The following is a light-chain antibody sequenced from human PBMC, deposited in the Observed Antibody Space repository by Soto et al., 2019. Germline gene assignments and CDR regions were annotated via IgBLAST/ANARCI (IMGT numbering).Light chain of an antibody. Sequence: ELVLTQSPATLSVSPGERATLSCRASQGVGSTLAWYQQEPGRAPRLLIYVASTSANGIPARFSGAGFGTAFNFTIRRLQSVAFKVYYCQHYLTWPLTFGGGTRVEI. V-gene: IGKV3-15*01. CDR2: VAS. CDR1: QGVGST. CDR3: QHYLTWPLT. J-gene: IGKJ4*01.